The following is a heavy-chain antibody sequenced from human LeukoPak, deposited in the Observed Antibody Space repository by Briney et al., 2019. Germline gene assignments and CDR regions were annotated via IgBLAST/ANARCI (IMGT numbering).Heavy chain of an antibody. CDR3: AKDGESGIQWTQGYFDY. J-gene: IGHJ4*02. Sequence: PGGSLRLSCAASGFTFSSYEMNWVRPAPGKGLEWVSYISSSGSTICYADSVKGRFTISRDNTKNSLYLQMTGLRAEDTAVYYCAKDGESGIQWTQGYFDYWGQGTLVTVSS. CDR1: GFTFSSYE. V-gene: IGHV3-48*03. CDR2: ISSSGSTI. D-gene: IGHD1-1*01.